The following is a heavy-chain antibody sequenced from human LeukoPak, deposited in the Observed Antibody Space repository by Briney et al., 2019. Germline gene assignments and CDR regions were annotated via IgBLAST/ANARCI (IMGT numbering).Heavy chain of an antibody. V-gene: IGHV3-23*01. CDR2: ICGSGGST. CDR1: GFTFSSYA. CDR3: AKEWYSGIYNSCYFDL. J-gene: IGHJ2*01. D-gene: IGHD1-26*01. Sequence: GGSLRLSCAASGFTFSSYAMSWVRQAPGKGLEWVSDICGSGGSTYYADSVKGRFTISRDNSKNTLYLQMNSLRAEDTAVYYCAKEWYSGIYNSCYFDLWGRGTLVTVSS.